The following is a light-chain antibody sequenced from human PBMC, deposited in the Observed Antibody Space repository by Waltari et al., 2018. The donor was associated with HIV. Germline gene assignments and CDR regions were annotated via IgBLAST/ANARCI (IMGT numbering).Light chain of an antibody. V-gene: IGLV2-14*01. J-gene: IGLJ1*01. CDR2: EVS. Sequence: QSALPQPASVSGSPGQSITLSCTGTTSDIGNYNYVSWYQHHPGRAPKLIIYEVSNRPSGVSNSFSGSKSGNTASLTVSGLHAEDEGDYYCSSYSSSTSPYVFGTGTKVTVV. CDR3: SSYSSSTSPYV. CDR1: TSDIGNYNY.